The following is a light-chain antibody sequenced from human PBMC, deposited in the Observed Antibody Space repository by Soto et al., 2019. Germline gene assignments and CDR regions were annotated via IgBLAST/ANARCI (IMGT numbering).Light chain of an antibody. Sequence: SYELTQPPSVSVAPGKTASLTCGGDNIGAKTVHWYQQKPGQAPVLVISYDSDRPSGITERFSGSNSGNPATLTISRVEAGVEADYYCQVWDTHSDQVVFGGGTQLTVL. CDR3: QVWDTHSDQVV. V-gene: IGLV3-21*01. J-gene: IGLJ2*01. CDR1: NIGAKT. CDR2: YDS.